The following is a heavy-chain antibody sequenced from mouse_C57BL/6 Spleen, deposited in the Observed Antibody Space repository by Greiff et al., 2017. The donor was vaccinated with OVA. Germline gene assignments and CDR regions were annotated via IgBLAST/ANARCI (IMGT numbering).Heavy chain of an antibody. D-gene: IGHD1-1*01. V-gene: IGHV1-58*01. J-gene: IGHJ2*01. CDR3: ARGGYGIFDY. CDR2: IYTGNGYT. Sequence: EVKLQESGAELVRPGSSVKMSCKTSGYTFTSYGINWVKQRPGQGLEWIGYIYTGNGYTEYNEKFKGKATLTSDKSSSTAYMQLSSLTSEDSAIYFCARGGYGIFDYWGQGTTLTVSS. CDR1: GYTFTSYG.